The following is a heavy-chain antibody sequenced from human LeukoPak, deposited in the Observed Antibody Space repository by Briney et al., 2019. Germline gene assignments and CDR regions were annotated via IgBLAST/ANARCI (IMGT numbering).Heavy chain of an antibody. V-gene: IGHV5-51*01. D-gene: IGHD3-16*01. CDR3: AAGGASAP. Sequence: GESLKISCKGSGYSFTSYWIGWVRQMPGKGLEWMGVISPGDSGIRYSPSFQGQVTISVDKSISTAYLQWSSLKASDSAMYHCAAGGASAPWGQGTLVTVSS. CDR1: GYSFTSYW. CDR2: ISPGDSGI. J-gene: IGHJ5*02.